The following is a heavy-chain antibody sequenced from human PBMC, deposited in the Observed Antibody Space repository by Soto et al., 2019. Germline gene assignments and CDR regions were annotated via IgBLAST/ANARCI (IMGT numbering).Heavy chain of an antibody. V-gene: IGHV1-3*01. CDR3: ARDTGDGTFDF. CDR1: RYTFSSYA. J-gene: IGHJ4*02. D-gene: IGHD7-27*01. CDR2: INAGYGNT. Sequence: SVKVSCKASRYTFSSYAMHWVRQAPGQRLEWMGWINAGYGNTKSSQKFQDRVTISRDTSASTAYMELTSLRSEDTAVYYCARDTGDGTFDFWGQGTLVTVSS.